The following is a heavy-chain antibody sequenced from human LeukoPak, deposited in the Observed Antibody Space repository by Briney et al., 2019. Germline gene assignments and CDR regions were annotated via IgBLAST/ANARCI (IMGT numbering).Heavy chain of an antibody. V-gene: IGHV3-11*04. D-gene: IGHD3-22*01. CDR3: ARDREGYYDSSGYPLDY. Sequence: PGGSLRLSCAASGFTFSDYYMSWIRQAPGKGLEWVSYISSSGSTINYADSVKGRFTISRDNAKNSLYLQMNSLRAEDTAVYYCARDREGYYDSSGYPLDYWGQGTLVTVSS. J-gene: IGHJ4*02. CDR1: GFTFSDYY. CDR2: ISSSGSTI.